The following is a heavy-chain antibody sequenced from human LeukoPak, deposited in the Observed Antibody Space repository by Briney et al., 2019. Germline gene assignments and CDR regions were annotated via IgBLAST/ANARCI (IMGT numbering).Heavy chain of an antibody. Sequence: SGTLSLTCTVSGGSISSGSYYWSWIRQPAGKGLEWIGRIYTSGSTNYNPSLKSRVTISVDTSKNQFSLKLSSVTAADTAVYYCARGPYDFWSGYYLSSGRRWFDPWGQGTLVTVSS. J-gene: IGHJ5*02. D-gene: IGHD3-3*01. CDR1: GGSISSGSYY. V-gene: IGHV4-61*02. CDR3: ARGPYDFWSGYYLSSGRRWFDP. CDR2: IYTSGST.